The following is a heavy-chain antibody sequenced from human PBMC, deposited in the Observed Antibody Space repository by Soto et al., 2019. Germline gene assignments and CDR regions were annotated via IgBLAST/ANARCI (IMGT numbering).Heavy chain of an antibody. Sequence: QVQLVESGGGVVQPGGSLRLSCAASGFSFSRFAIHWVRRAPGKGLGWVAVISKDGSVIYYADSVKGRFTISRDNSKSSLFLQVNSLTSEDTAVYHCARSRSGAVPDSLGFWGQGTLVTVSS. CDR3: ARSRSGAVPDSLGF. CDR1: GFSFSRFA. V-gene: IGHV3-30-3*01. J-gene: IGHJ4*02. CDR2: ISKDGSVI. D-gene: IGHD3-10*01.